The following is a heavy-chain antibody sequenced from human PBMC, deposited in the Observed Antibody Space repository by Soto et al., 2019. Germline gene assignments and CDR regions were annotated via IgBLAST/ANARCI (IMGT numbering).Heavy chain of an antibody. V-gene: IGHV3-74*01. J-gene: IGHJ5*02. Sequence: PGGSLRLSCAASGFTFSSYWMHWVRQAPGKGLVWVSRINSDGSSTSYADSVKGRFTISRDNAKNTLYLQMNSLRAEDTAVYYCARPYSSSWYLLDPWGQGTLVTAPQ. D-gene: IGHD6-13*01. CDR3: ARPYSSSWYLLDP. CDR1: GFTFSSYW. CDR2: INSDGSST.